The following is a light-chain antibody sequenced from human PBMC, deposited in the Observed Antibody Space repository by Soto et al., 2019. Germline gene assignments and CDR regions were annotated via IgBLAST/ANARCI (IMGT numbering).Light chain of an antibody. Sequence: DIQMTQSPSSLSASVGDRVTITCRASQSISKFVNWYQQKPGKAPELLIYGASTLQSGVPSRFSGSESGPNFPLTIGGLQPEDFPTYYCHQSYGTPPRYTFGQGTKLEIK. CDR2: GAS. CDR3: HQSYGTPPRYT. V-gene: IGKV1-39*01. J-gene: IGKJ2*01. CDR1: QSISKF.